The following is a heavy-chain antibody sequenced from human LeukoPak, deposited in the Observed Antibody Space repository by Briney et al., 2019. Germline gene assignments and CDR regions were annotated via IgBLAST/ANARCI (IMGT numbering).Heavy chain of an antibody. J-gene: IGHJ4*02. D-gene: IGHD3-9*01. CDR2: INPSGGST. Sequence: ASVKVSCKASGYTFTSYYMHWVRQAPGQGLEWMGIINPSGGSTSYAQKFQGGVTMTRDTSTSTVYMELSSLRSEDTAVYYCARGGYDILTGQEGYFDYCGQGTLVTVSS. V-gene: IGHV1-46*01. CDR3: ARGGYDILTGQEGYFDY. CDR1: GYTFTSYY.